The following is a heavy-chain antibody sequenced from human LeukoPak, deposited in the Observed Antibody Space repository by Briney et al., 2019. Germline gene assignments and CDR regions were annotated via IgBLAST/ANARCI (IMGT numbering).Heavy chain of an antibody. Sequence: GGSLRLSCAASGFTFSSYWMSWVRQAPGKGLEWVASIKRDGSVKKYVDSVQGRFTVSRDNTKNSLYLQMNSLRADDTAVYYCARLSGDITAFDLWGQGTLVTVSS. CDR1: GFTFSSYW. J-gene: IGHJ4*02. CDR2: IKRDGSVK. V-gene: IGHV3-7*01. D-gene: IGHD1-20*01. CDR3: ARLSGDITAFDL.